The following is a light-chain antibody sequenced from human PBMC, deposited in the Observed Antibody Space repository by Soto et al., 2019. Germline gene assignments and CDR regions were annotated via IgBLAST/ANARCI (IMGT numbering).Light chain of an antibody. J-gene: IGKJ1*01. CDR2: ETS. V-gene: IGKV3-20*01. CDR3: QQYGTSPRT. CDR1: QSFSSSY. Sequence: EIVLTQSPGTLSLSPGERATLSCRASQSFSSSYLAWYQQKPGQAPRLLIYETSSRATGIPDRFSGSGSQTDFTLTISRLEPEDFAVYYCQQYGTSPRTFGQWTKVEIK.